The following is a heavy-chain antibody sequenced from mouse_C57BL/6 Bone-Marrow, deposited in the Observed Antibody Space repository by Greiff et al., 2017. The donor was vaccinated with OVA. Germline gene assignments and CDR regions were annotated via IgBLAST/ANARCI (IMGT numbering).Heavy chain of an antibody. CDR2: IYPSSGNT. Sequence: VQLQQSGAELARPGASVKLSCKASGYTFTSYGISWVKQRTGQGLEWIGEIYPSSGNTYYNEKFKGKATLTADKSSSTADMELSSLTSEDSAVYFYARTGYDYGDYWGQGTTLTVTS. D-gene: IGHD2-4*01. CDR1: GYTFTSYG. V-gene: IGHV1-81*01. J-gene: IGHJ2*01. CDR3: ARTGYDYGDY.